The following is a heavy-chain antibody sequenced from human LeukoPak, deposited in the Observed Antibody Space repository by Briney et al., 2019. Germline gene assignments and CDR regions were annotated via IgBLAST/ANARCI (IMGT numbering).Heavy chain of an antibody. D-gene: IGHD6-13*01. Sequence: SQTLSLTCAISGDSVSSNSATWNWIRQSPSRGLEWLGRTYYRSKWYNDYAESVKSRITINPDTSNNQFSLQLISVTPEDTAVYYCARDGVSWYYFDCWGQGTLVTVSS. J-gene: IGHJ4*02. CDR1: GDSVSSNSAT. V-gene: IGHV6-1*01. CDR2: TYYRSKWYN. CDR3: ARDGVSWYYFDC.